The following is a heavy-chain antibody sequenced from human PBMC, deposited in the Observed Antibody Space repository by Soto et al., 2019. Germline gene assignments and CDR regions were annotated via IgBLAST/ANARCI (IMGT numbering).Heavy chain of an antibody. D-gene: IGHD4-17*01. CDR3: ATESLDDYGDTRGVDY. Sequence: SVKVSCKASGGTFSSYAISWVRQAPGQGLEWMGGIIPIVGKANYAQKFQGRVTMTADKSTNTAYMELSSLRSEDTAVYYCATESLDDYGDTRGVDYWGQGALVTVSA. CDR2: IIPIVGKA. J-gene: IGHJ4*02. V-gene: IGHV1-69*10. CDR1: GGTFSSYA.